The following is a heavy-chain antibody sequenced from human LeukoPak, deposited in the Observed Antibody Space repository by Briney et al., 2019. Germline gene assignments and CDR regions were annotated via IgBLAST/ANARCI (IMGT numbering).Heavy chain of an antibody. J-gene: IGHJ3*02. CDR2: ISSSSSTI. CDR3: ARDAAPPGWDSTDSSGYRPQAFDI. D-gene: IGHD3-22*01. Sequence: GGSLRLSCAASGFTFSSYSMNWVRQAPGKGLEWVSYISSSSSTIYYADSVKGRFTISRDNAKNSLYLQMNSLRAEDTAVYYCARDAAPPGWDSTDSSGYRPQAFDIWGQGTMVTVSS. V-gene: IGHV3-48*04. CDR1: GFTFSSYS.